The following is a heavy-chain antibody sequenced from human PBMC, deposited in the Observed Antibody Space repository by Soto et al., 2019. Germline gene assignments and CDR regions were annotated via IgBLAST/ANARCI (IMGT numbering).Heavy chain of an antibody. CDR2: VSYDGNHK. CDR3: AKDVGQQLVLNYGMDV. D-gene: IGHD6-13*01. J-gene: IGHJ6*02. V-gene: IGHV3-30*18. Sequence: QVQLVESGGGVIQPGTSLSLSCGSSGFTFRSFGMYWVRQAPGKGLEWVAVVSYDGNHKYYADSVKDRFTVSRDNAKNMLYLQMNSLRGEDTAVYYCAKDVGQQLVLNYGMDVWGQGTTVTVSS. CDR1: GFTFRSFG.